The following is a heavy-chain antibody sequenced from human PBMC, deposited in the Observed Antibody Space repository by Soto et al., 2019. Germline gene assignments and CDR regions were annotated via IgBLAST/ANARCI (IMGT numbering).Heavy chain of an antibody. D-gene: IGHD3-10*01. CDR3: ARKVPGSTSRPDYWYFDL. J-gene: IGHJ2*01. CDR1: GFTFINYA. Sequence: EVQLLESGGGLVQPGGSLRLSCAGSGFTFINYAMNWVRQAPGKGLEWVSTISGAGDAPFFADSVRGRFTISRDNSKNTVTLQMNNLGVDDTAVYFCARKVPGSTSRPDYWYFDLWGRGTLVTVSS. V-gene: IGHV3-23*01. CDR2: ISGAGDAP.